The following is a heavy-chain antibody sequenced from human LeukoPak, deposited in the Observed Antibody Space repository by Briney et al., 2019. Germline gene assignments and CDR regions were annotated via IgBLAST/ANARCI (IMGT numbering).Heavy chain of an antibody. D-gene: IGHD2-2*01. V-gene: IGHV4-31*03. CDR3: ARGVRQLLDY. Sequence: PSETLSLTCTVSGGSISSGGYYWSWIRQQPGKGLEWIGYIYYSGSTYYNPSLKSRVTISVDTSKNQFSLKLSSVTAADTAVYYCARGVRQLLDYWGQGTLVTVSS. CDR1: GGSISSGGYY. J-gene: IGHJ4*02. CDR2: IYYSGST.